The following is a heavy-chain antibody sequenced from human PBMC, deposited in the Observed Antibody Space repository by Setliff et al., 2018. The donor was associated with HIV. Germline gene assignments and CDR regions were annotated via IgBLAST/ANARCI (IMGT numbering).Heavy chain of an antibody. CDR1: GFTFSSYE. CDR3: ARDLDYYFDY. D-gene: IGHD1-1*01. Sequence: GGSLRLSCAASGFTFSSYEMNWVRQAPGKGLKWVSYISSSGSTIYYADSVKGRFTISRDNAKNSLFLQMNSLRAEDTAVYYCARDLDYYFDYWGQGTLVTVSS. CDR2: ISSSGSTI. V-gene: IGHV3-48*03. J-gene: IGHJ4*02.